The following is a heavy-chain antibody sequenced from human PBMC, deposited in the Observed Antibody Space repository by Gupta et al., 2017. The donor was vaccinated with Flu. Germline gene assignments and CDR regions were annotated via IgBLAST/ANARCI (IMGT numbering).Heavy chain of an antibody. J-gene: IGHJ4*02. V-gene: IGHV3-15*01. CDR2: IRSWFDGGTT. Sequence: EGQLVESGGGLVKPGGSLRLSCAASGFKFTTAWMSWVRQAPGKGLEWVGRIRSWFDGGTTDYAAPVMGRFTISRNENTLFLRMTGLSTEDTAVYYCATDKTFYGSAPYFDNWGQGTLVTVSS. D-gene: IGHD2/OR15-2a*01. CDR3: ATDKTFYGSAPYFDN. CDR1: GFKFTTAW.